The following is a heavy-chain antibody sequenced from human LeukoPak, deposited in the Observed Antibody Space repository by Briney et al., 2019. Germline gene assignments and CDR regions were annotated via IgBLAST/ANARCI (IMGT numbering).Heavy chain of an antibody. CDR1: GYTFTSYD. Sequence: ASVKVSCKASGYTFTSYDINWVRQATGQGLEWMGWMNPNSGNTGYAQKFQGRVTMTRNTSISTAYMELSSLRSEDTAVYYCAGVSQSYYYYGMDVWGQGTTVTVSS. J-gene: IGHJ6*02. V-gene: IGHV1-8*01. CDR3: AGVSQSYYYYGMDV. CDR2: MNPNSGNT.